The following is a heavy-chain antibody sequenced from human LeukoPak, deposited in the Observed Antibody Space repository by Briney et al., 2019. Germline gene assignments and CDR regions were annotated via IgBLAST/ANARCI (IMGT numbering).Heavy chain of an antibody. CDR1: GGTFSSYA. J-gene: IGHJ5*02. CDR3: ARELRYFDWLFQGWFDP. D-gene: IGHD3-9*01. Sequence: SVKVSCKASGGTFSSYAISWVRQAPGQGLEWMGGIIPIFGTPNYAQKFQGRVTITADESTSTAYMELSSLRSEDTAIYYCARELRYFDWLFQGWFDPWGQGTLVTVSS. V-gene: IGHV1-69*13. CDR2: IIPIFGTP.